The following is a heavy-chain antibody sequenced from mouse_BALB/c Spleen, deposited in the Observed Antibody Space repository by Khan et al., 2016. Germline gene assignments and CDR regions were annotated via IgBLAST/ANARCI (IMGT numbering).Heavy chain of an antibody. V-gene: IGHV3-6*02. CDR3: TKGHFDY. J-gene: IGHJ2*01. CDR1: GYSITSGYY. Sequence: EVQLQESGPGPVKPSQSLSLTCSVTGYSITSGYYWNWIRQFPGNKLEWMGYISYDGSNNYNPSLKNRISITRDTSKNQFFLKLNSVTTEDTATYYCTKGHFDYWSQGTTLTVSS. CDR2: ISYDGSN.